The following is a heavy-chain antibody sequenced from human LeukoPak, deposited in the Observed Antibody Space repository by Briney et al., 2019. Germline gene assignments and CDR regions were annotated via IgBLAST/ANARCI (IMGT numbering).Heavy chain of an antibody. Sequence: GTSLRLSCAASGITFTIAGMHWVRQVPGKGLEWVGRIKSKTDGGTTDYAAPVKGRFTISRDDSKNTLYLQMNSLKTEDTAVYYCSTTYYYDSSEGYWGQGTLVTVSS. J-gene: IGHJ4*02. CDR2: IKSKTDGGTT. V-gene: IGHV3-15*07. CDR1: GITFTIAG. D-gene: IGHD3-22*01. CDR3: STTYYYDSSEGY.